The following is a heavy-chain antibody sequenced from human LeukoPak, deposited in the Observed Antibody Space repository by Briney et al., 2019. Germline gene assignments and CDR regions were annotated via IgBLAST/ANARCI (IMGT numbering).Heavy chain of an antibody. Sequence: ASVKVSCKASGYTFTSYGISWVRQAPGQGLEWMGWISAYNGNTNYAQKLQGRVTMTTDTSTSTAYTELRSLRSDDTAVYYCAREAYRLWFGFDPWGQGTLVTVSS. CDR3: AREAYRLWFGFDP. V-gene: IGHV1-18*01. CDR2: ISAYNGNT. CDR1: GYTFTSYG. J-gene: IGHJ5*02. D-gene: IGHD3-10*01.